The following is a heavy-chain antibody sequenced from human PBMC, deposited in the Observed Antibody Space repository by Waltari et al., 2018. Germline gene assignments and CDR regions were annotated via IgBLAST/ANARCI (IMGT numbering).Heavy chain of an antibody. Sequence: EVQLLESGGGLVQPGGSQRLSCAASGFTFSSYVMSWVRQAPGKGLEWVSVIYSGGSTYYADSVKGRFTISRDNSKNTLYLQMNSLRAEDTAVYYCARSPDDYTTTYYFDYWGQGTLVTVSS. CDR3: ARSPDDYTTTYYFDY. D-gene: IGHD4-4*01. CDR1: GFTFSSYV. CDR2: IYSGGST. J-gene: IGHJ4*02. V-gene: IGHV3-23*03.